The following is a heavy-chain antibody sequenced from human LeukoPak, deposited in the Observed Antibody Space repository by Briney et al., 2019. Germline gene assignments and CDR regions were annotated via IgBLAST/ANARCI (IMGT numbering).Heavy chain of an antibody. Sequence: PGGSLRLSCAASGFTFSSYGMSWVRQAPGKGLEWVSSSGSGDSTYYADSVKGQFTISRDNSKHTLYLQTSSLRVEDTAVYHCAKLKESYFYMDVWGKGTTVSISS. D-gene: IGHD3-10*01. CDR3: AKLKESYFYMDV. V-gene: IGHV3-23*01. CDR1: GFTFSSYG. CDR2: SGSGDST. J-gene: IGHJ6*03.